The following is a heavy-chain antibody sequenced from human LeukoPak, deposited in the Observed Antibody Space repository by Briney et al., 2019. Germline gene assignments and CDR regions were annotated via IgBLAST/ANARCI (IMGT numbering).Heavy chain of an antibody. J-gene: IGHJ4*02. V-gene: IGHV4-39*01. CDR3: AGAPAGGSDWLSPFDY. CDR2: IYYSGST. Sequence: SETLSLTCTVPGVSISSTTLYWGWVRQSPGKGLEWIGTIYYSGSTYYNPSLKSRVTISVDTSKNQFSLRLTSVTAADMAIYYCAGAPAGGSDWLSPFDYWGQGTLVTVSS. CDR1: GVSISSTTLY. D-gene: IGHD3-9*01.